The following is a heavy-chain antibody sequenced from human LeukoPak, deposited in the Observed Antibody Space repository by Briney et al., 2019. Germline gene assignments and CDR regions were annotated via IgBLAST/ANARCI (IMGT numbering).Heavy chain of an antibody. CDR2: ISYSGST. Sequence: SETLSLTCSVSGGSITSSNYYWGWIRQPPGKGPEWIGSISYSGSTFYNPSLKSRLTISVDTSKNEFSLKLSSVTAADTAAYYCASHSRYSFYFEFWGQGILVTVSS. J-gene: IGHJ4*02. CDR1: GGSITSSNYY. V-gene: IGHV4-39*01. CDR3: ASHSRYSFYFEF. D-gene: IGHD2/OR15-2a*01.